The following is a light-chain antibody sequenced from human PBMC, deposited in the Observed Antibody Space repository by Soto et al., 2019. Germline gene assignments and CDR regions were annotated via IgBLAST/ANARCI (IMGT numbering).Light chain of an antibody. V-gene: IGKV3-11*01. Sequence: PVERATLSCRSSQSVTTYLAWYQHKPGQAPRLLIYDASNRATGIPARFSGSGSGTDFTLTISSLEPEDFAVYYCQQYGSSPGLTFGGGTKVDI. CDR1: QSVTTY. CDR3: QQYGSSPGLT. J-gene: IGKJ4*01. CDR2: DAS.